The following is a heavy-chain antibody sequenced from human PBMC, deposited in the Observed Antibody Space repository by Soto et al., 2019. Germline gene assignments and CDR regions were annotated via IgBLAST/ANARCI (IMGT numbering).Heavy chain of an antibody. D-gene: IGHD3-16*01. CDR1: GSSFKTLT. J-gene: IGHJ6*02. Sequence: QVQFVQSGAEVKRPGASVTVSCKTSGSSFKTLTIYWVRQVPGQRLEWLVWIDCGNGDTHYSEKFEDRGTFAMYVAASTGYLELRSLGSEDSATYYCAGGSQVKGFHYYAIDVWGPGTTVTVSS. CDR3: AGGSQVKGFHYYAIDV. CDR2: IDCGNGDT. V-gene: IGHV1-3*01.